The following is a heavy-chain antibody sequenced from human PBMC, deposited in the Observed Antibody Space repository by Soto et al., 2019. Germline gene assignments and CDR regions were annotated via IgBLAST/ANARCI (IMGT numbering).Heavy chain of an antibody. CDR1: GYTFTSYG. CDR2: ISAYNGNT. D-gene: IGHD6-13*01. CDR3: ARDLQQLVPLYYYGMDV. J-gene: IGHJ6*02. Sequence: ASVNVSCKASGYTFTSYGISWVRQAPGQGLEWMGWISAYNGNTNYAQKLQGRVTMTTDTSTSTAYMELRSLRSDDTAVYYCARDLQQLVPLYYYGMDVWGQGTTVTVSS. V-gene: IGHV1-18*01.